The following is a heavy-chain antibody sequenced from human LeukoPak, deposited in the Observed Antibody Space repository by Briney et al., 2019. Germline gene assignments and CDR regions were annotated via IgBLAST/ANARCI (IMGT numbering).Heavy chain of an antibody. CDR3: AKARGIFYDSSGIVD. D-gene: IGHD3-22*01. Sequence: GGSLRLSCAASGFTFDDHGMHWVRQAPGKGLEWVSGISWNSGSIGYADSVKGRFTISRDNARNSLYLQMNSLRAEDTALYYCAKARGIFYDSSGIVDWGQGTRVTVPS. CDR2: ISWNSGSI. J-gene: IGHJ4*02. CDR1: GFTFDDHG. V-gene: IGHV3-9*01.